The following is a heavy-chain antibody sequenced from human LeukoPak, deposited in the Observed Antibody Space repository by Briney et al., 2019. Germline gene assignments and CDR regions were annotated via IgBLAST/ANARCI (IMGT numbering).Heavy chain of an antibody. CDR2: ISSSSSYI. J-gene: IGHJ4*02. CDR1: GFTFSSYS. CDR3: ARDIPTDYDILTQGIDY. V-gene: IGHV3-21*01. D-gene: IGHD3-9*01. Sequence: GGSLRLSCAASGFTFSSYSMNWVRQAPGKGLEWVSSISSSSSYIYYADSVKGRFTISRDNAKNSLYLQMNSLRAEDTAVYYCARDIPTDYDILTQGIDYWGQGTLVTVSS.